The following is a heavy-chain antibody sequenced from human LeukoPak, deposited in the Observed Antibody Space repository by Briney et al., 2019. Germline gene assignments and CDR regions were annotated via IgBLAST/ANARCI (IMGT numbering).Heavy chain of an antibody. CDR1: GGSISSGGYY. D-gene: IGHD6-19*01. Sequence: SQTLSLTCTVSGGSISSGGYYWSWIRQHPGKGLEWIGYIYYSGSTYYNPSLKSRVTISVDTSKNQFSLKLSSVTAADTAVYYCARDRATRQWLVRYYYYYGMDVWGQGTTVTVSS. CDR2: IYYSGST. CDR3: ARDRATRQWLVRYYYYYGMDV. J-gene: IGHJ6*02. V-gene: IGHV4-31*03.